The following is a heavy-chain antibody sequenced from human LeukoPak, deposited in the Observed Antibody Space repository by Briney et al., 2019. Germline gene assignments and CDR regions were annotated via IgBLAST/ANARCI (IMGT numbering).Heavy chain of an antibody. D-gene: IGHD6-13*01. V-gene: IGHV4-34*01. Sequence: SETLSLTCAVYGGSFSGYYWSWIRQPPGKGLEWIGEIDHSGSTNYNPSLKSRVTISVDTSKNQLSLKLNSVTAADTAVYYCARHVRQQLPPKAFDYWGQGTLVTVSS. CDR1: GGSFSGYY. J-gene: IGHJ4*02. CDR2: IDHSGST. CDR3: ARHVRQQLPPKAFDY.